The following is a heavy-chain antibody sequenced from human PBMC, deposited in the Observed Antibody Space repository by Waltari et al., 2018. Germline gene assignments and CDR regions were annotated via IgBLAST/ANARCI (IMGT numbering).Heavy chain of an antibody. J-gene: IGHJ6*03. CDR2: INHSGST. CDR3: ARNWNYEYYYYYMDV. V-gene: IGHV4-34*01. D-gene: IGHD1-7*01. Sequence: QVQLQQWGAGLLKPSETLSLTCAVYGGSFSGYYWSWIRQPPGKGLEWIGEINHSGSTNYNPSLKRRVTISVDTSKNQFSLKLSSVTAADTAVYYCARNWNYEYYYYYMDVWGKGTTVTVSS. CDR1: GGSFSGYY.